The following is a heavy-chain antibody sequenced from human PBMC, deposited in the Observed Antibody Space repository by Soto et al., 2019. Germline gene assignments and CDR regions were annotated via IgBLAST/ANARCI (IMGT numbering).Heavy chain of an antibody. V-gene: IGHV3-23*01. CDR3: AAWKGNIVVAHYGMDV. D-gene: IGHD2-2*01. CDR2: ISGSGGST. Sequence: PGGSLRLSCAASGFTFSSYAMSWVRQAPGKGLEWVSAISGSGGSTYYADSVKGRFTISRDNSKNTLYLQMNSLRAEDTAVYYCAAWKGNIVVAHYGMDVWGQGTTVTVSS. J-gene: IGHJ6*01. CDR1: GFTFSSYA.